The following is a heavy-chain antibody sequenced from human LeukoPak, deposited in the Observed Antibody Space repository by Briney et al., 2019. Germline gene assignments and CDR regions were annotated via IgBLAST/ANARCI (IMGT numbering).Heavy chain of an antibody. J-gene: IGHJ4*02. V-gene: IGHV1-46*01. Sequence: ASVKVSCKASGYTFTSYYMHWVRQAPGQGLEWMGIINPSGGSTSYAQKFQGRVTMTRDMSTSTVYMELSSLRSEDTAVYYCARGDRAKSGYPSLDYWGQGTLVTVSS. CDR3: ARGDRAKSGYPSLDY. D-gene: IGHD3-22*01. CDR2: INPSGGST. CDR1: GYTFTSYY.